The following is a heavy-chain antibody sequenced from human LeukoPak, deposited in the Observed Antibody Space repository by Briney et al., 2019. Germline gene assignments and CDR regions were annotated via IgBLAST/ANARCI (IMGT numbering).Heavy chain of an antibody. J-gene: IGHJ4*02. CDR1: GFSFSTYA. Sequence: GGSLRLSCAASGFSFSTYAMNWVRQAPGKGLEWVAYIGRSGGTIYYADSVKGRFTISRDNAKNSLFLQMNSLRDEDTAVYFCARKLALWGQGTLVTVSS. CDR2: IGRSGGTI. V-gene: IGHV3-48*02. CDR3: ARKLAL.